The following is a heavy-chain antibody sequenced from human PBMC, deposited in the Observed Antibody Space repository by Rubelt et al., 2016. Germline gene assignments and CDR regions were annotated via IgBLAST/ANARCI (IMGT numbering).Heavy chain of an antibody. V-gene: IGHV1-2*02. J-gene: IGHJ5*02. CDR2: INPTSGGT. Sequence: QVQLVQSGAEVKKPGASVKVSCKASGYTFTSYGISWVRQAPGQGLEWMGWINPTSGGTNFAQEFEGRVTMTRDTAISTAYMGLSRLRSDDTAVYYCATAVQYSSSSSSSPWGQGTLITVSS. CDR3: ATAVQYSSSSSSSP. CDR1: GYTFTSYG. D-gene: IGHD6-13*01.